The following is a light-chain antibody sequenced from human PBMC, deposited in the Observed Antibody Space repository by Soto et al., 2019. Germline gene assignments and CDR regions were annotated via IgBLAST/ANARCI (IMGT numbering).Light chain of an antibody. CDR3: MSYTDSTSLV. V-gene: IGLV2-14*01. CDR2: EVS. Sequence: QSVLTQPASVSGSPGQSITISCTGTSSDVGGYKYVSWYQHHPGKAPKLMIYEVSNRPSGVSNRFSGSKSGNTASLTISGLQAEDEADYYCMSYTDSTSLVFGTGTKLTVL. J-gene: IGLJ1*01. CDR1: SSDVGGYKY.